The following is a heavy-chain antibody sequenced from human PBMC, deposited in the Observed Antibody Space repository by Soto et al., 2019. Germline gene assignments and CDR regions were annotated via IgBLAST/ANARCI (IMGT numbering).Heavy chain of an antibody. Sequence: QVQLVQSGAEVKKPGASVKVSCQASGYTFTSYGISWVRQAPGQGLEWMGWISAYNGNTNYAQKLQGRVTMTTDTSTSTAYMERRSLRSDDTTVYYCARDGYYDSSGPDHNYNYYYCMDVWGQGTTVTVSS. J-gene: IGHJ6*02. CDR1: GYTFTSYG. CDR2: ISAYNGNT. D-gene: IGHD3-22*01. V-gene: IGHV1-18*01. CDR3: ARDGYYDSSGPDHNYNYYYCMDV.